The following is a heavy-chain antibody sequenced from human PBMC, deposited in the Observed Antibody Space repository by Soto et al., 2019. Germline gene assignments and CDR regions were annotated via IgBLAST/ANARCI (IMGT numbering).Heavy chain of an antibody. CDR2: ISSSSSTI. Sequence: PGGSLRHSWVASGFAFTAYSVNWVSQAPGKGLEWVSYISSSSSTIYYADSVKGRFTISRDTSKNQFSLKLSSVTAADTAVYYCAREDTAMVTDYWGQGTLVTVSS. CDR1: GFAFTAYS. CDR3: AREDTAMVTDY. J-gene: IGHJ4*02. V-gene: IGHV3-48*01. D-gene: IGHD5-18*01.